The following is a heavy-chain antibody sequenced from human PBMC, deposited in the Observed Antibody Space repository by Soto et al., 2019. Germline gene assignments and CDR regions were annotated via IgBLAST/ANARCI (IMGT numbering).Heavy chain of an antibody. J-gene: IGHJ6*03. Sequence: ASVKVSCKASGYTFTSYGISWVRQAPGQGLEWMGWISAYNGNTNYAQKLQGRVTMTTDTSTSTAYMELRSLRSDDTAVYYCARGVSGGYRPFYYYYYMDVWGKGTTVTVS. CDR2: ISAYNGNT. D-gene: IGHD2-8*01. CDR1: GYTFTSYG. CDR3: ARGVSGGYRPFYYYYYMDV. V-gene: IGHV1-18*01.